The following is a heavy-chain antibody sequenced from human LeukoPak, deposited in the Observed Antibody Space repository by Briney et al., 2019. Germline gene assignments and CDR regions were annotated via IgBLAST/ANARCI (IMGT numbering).Heavy chain of an antibody. CDR2: IYYSGST. V-gene: IGHV4-39*01. CDR1: GASISTRSNY. J-gene: IGHJ4*02. D-gene: IGHD6-19*01. CDR3: ARSGYSSGWYAGY. Sequence: TSETLSLTCTVSGASISTRSNYWGWIRQPPGKGLEWIGSIYYSGSTYFNPSLQSRVTLSVDTSNSQFFLKLNSVTAADTAAYYCARSGYSSGWYAGYWGQGTLVTVSS.